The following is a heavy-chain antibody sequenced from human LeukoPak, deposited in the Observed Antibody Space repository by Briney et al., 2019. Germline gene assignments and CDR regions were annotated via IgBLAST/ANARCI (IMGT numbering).Heavy chain of an antibody. J-gene: IGHJ5*02. CDR2: INPNSGGT. Sequence: ASVKVSCKASGYTFTGYYMHWVRQAPGQGLEWMGWINPNSGGTNYAQNFQGRVTMTRDTSISTAYMELSRLRSDDTAVYYCARSYCSSTSCSPDWFDPWGQGTLVTVSS. V-gene: IGHV1-2*02. CDR1: GYTFTGYY. CDR3: ARSYCSSTSCSPDWFDP. D-gene: IGHD2-2*01.